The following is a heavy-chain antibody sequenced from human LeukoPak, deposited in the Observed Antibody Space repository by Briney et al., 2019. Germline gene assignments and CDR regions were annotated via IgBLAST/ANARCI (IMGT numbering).Heavy chain of an antibody. J-gene: IGHJ4*02. CDR2: IWYDGSNK. CDR1: GFTFSSNG. CDR3: AGGYSSDY. Sequence: GGSLRLSCAASGFTFSSNGMHWVRQAPGKGLEWVAVIWYDGSNKYYADSVKGRFTISRDNAKNSLYLQMNSLRAEDTAVYYCAGGYSSDYWGQGTLVTVSS. V-gene: IGHV3-33*01. D-gene: IGHD1-26*01.